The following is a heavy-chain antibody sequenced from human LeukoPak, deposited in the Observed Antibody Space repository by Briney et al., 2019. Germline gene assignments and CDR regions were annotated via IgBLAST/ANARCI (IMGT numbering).Heavy chain of an antibody. CDR1: GGPIRSYY. CDR2: IHYSEST. J-gene: IGHJ6*02. CDR3: ARVARIATAGNYGYHSIDV. D-gene: IGHD6-13*01. V-gene: IGHV4-59*12. Sequence: SETLSLTCTVSGGPIRSYYWSWMRQPPGKGLEWIGNIHYSESTNFNPSLKSRVAMSVDTSKNQFSLKLSSVTAADTAVYYCARVARIATAGNYGYHSIDVWGQGTTVTVSS.